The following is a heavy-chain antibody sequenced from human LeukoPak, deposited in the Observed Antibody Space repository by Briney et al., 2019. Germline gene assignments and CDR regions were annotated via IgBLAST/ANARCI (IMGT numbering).Heavy chain of an antibody. D-gene: IGHD1-26*01. CDR1: GFTFSSYG. Sequence: GGSLRLSCAASGFTFSSYGIHWVRQAPGKGLEWVAFLRHDGSNEFYADSVKGRFTISRDNSKNTLSLQMNSLRAEDTAVYYCAKIQGGIVGATDYWGQGTLVTVSS. CDR3: AKIQGGIVGATDY. CDR2: LRHDGSNE. J-gene: IGHJ4*02. V-gene: IGHV3-30*02.